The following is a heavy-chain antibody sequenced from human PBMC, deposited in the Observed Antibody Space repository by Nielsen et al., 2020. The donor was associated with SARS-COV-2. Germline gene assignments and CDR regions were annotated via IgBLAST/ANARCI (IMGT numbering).Heavy chain of an antibody. CDR2: INPNSGGT. Sequence: ASVKVSCKASGYTFTGYYMHWVRQAPGQGLEWMGWINPNSGGTNYAQKFQGWVTMTRDTSTSTAFMELKRLTSDDTAMYYCARQERGYSGYDLTLYYWGQGTLVTVSS. D-gene: IGHD5-12*01. CDR1: GYTFTGYY. CDR3: ARQERGYSGYDLTLYY. V-gene: IGHV1-2*04. J-gene: IGHJ4*02.